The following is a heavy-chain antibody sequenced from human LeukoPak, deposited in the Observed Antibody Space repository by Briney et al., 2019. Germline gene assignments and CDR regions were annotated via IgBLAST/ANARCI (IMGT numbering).Heavy chain of an antibody. CDR1: GGTFSRYA. J-gene: IGHJ3*02. V-gene: IGHV1-18*01. Sequence: ASVKVSCKASGGTFSRYAISWVRQAPGRGLEWMGWISAYNGNTNYAQKFQGRVTMITDTSTGTAYMELRSLRSDDTAVYYCARDGFFGSGIVGAFDIWGQGTMVIVSS. CDR2: ISAYNGNT. CDR3: ARDGFFGSGIVGAFDI. D-gene: IGHD3-10*01.